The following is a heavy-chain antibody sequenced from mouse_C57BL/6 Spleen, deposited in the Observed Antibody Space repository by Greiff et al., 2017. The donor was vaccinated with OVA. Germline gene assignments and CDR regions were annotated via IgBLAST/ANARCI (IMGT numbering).Heavy chain of an antibody. J-gene: IGHJ2*01. CDR2: IRNKANGYTT. V-gene: IGHV7-3*01. D-gene: IGHD2-4*01. CDR3: ARYRRGLRDYFDY. CDR1: GFTFTDYY. Sequence: EVKLMESGGGLVQPGGSLSLSCAASGFTFTDYYMSWVRQPPGKALEWLGFIRNKANGYTTEYSASVKGRFTISRDNSKSILYLQMNALRAEDSATYYCARYRRGLRDYFDYWGQGTTLTVSS.